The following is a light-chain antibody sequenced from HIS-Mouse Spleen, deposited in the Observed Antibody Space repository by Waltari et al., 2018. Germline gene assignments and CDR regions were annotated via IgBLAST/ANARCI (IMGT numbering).Light chain of an antibody. CDR1: QGISSA. V-gene: IGKV1-13*02. Sequence: AIQLTQSQPSLSASVGDRVTITCRASQGISSALAWYQQKPGKAPMPLIYDASNLESGVQSRFSCSGSGTDFALTISSLQPEDFATYYCQQFNSYPRTFGGGTKVEIK. CDR2: DAS. CDR3: QQFNSYPRT. J-gene: IGKJ4*01.